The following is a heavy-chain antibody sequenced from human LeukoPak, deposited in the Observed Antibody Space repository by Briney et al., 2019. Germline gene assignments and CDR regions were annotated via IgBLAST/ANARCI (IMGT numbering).Heavy chain of an antibody. D-gene: IGHD4-23*01. CDR1: GFTFSSYA. CDR3: ASDYGGNGGLDY. J-gene: IGHJ4*02. V-gene: IGHV3-30*04. Sequence: GSLRLSCAASGFTFSSYAMHWVRQAPGKGLEWVAVTSYDGSNKYYADSVKGRFTISRDNSKNTLYLQMNSLRAEDTAVYYCASDYGGNGGLDYWGQGTLVTVSS. CDR2: TSYDGSNK.